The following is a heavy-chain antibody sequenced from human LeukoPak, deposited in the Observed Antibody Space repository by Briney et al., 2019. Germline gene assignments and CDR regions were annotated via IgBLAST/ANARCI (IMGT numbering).Heavy chain of an antibody. V-gene: IGHV3-66*01. D-gene: IGHD6-13*01. CDR2: IYSGGST. CDR3: ARILSSLAAGDSYDY. J-gene: IGHJ4*02. CDR1: GFTVSSNY. Sequence: GGSLRLSCAASGFTVSSNYMSWVRQAPGKGLEWVSVIYSGGSTYYADSVKGRFTISRDNSKNTLYLQMNSLRAEDTAVYYCARILSSLAAGDSYDYWGQGTLVTVSS.